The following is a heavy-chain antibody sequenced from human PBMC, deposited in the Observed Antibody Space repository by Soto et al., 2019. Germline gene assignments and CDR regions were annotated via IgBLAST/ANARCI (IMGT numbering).Heavy chain of an antibody. CDR1: GYSFTSYW. J-gene: IGHJ6*02. CDR2: IYPGDSDT. CDR3: ARLQMGSGSQNDYYGMDV. V-gene: IGHV5-51*01. D-gene: IGHD1-26*01. Sequence: GESLKISCKGSGYSFTSYWIGWVRQMPGKGLEWMGIIYPGDSDTRYSPSFQGQVTISADKSISTAYLQWSSLKASDTAMYYCARLQMGSGSQNDYYGMDVWGQGTTVTVSS.